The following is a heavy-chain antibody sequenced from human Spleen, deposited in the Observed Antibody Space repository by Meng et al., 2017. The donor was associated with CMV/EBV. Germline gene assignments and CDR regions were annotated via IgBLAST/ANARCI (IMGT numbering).Heavy chain of an antibody. D-gene: IGHD3-9*01. J-gene: IGHJ6*02. CDR3: AKDRDIPYYDILTGSDYYGMDV. CDR1: GFTFSSYE. V-gene: IGHV3-48*03. Sequence: GESLKISCAASGFTFSSYEMNWVRQAPGKGLEWVSYISSSGSTIYYADSVKGRFNISRDNAKNSLYLQMNSLRAEDTALYYCAKDRDIPYYDILTGSDYYGMDVWGQGTTVTVSS. CDR2: ISSSGSTI.